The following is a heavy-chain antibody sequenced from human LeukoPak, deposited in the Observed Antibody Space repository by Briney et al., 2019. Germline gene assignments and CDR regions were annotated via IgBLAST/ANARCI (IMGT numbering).Heavy chain of an antibody. J-gene: IGHJ4*02. CDR2: ISYDGSIK. V-gene: IGHV3-30*18. D-gene: IGHD1-26*01. CDR1: GFTFSNCG. CDR3: AKAKSFSGSVTIVDY. Sequence: GGSLRLSCAASGFTFSNCGMHWVRQAPGKGLEWVAVISYDGSIKDYADSVKGRFTISRDNSKNTLYLQMNSLRAEDTAVYYCAKAKSFSGSVTIVDYWGQGTPVTVSS.